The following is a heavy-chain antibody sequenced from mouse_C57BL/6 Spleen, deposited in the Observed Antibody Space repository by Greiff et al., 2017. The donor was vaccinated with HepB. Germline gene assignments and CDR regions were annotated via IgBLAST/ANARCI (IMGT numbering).Heavy chain of an antibody. D-gene: IGHD2-1*01. V-gene: IGHV1-81*01. CDR1: GYTFTSYG. CDR3: AREGNYDDYWYFDV. J-gene: IGHJ1*03. CDR2: IYPRSGNT. Sequence: LEESGAELARPGASVKLSCKASGYTFTSYGISWVKQRTGQGLEWIGEIYPRSGNTYYNEKFKGKATLTADKSSSTAYMELRSLTSEDSAVYFCAREGNYDDYWYFDVWGTGTTVTVSS.